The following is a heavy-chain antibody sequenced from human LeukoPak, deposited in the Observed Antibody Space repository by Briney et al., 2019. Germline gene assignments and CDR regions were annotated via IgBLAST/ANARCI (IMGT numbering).Heavy chain of an antibody. CDR1: GFTFSSYG. D-gene: IGHD3-9*01. V-gene: IGHV3-30*18. J-gene: IGHJ4*02. CDR2: VSYDGSIK. Sequence: GRSLRLSCAASGFTFSSYGMHWVRQAPGKGLEWVAIVSYDGSIKYYADSVKGRFSISRDNSENTLYLQMNSLRAEDTAVYYCAKEILTGYYIDYWGQGTLVTVSS. CDR3: AKEILTGYYIDY.